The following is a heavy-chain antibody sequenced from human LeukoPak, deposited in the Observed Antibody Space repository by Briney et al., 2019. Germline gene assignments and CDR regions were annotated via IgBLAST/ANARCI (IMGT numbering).Heavy chain of an antibody. Sequence: GGSLRLSCAASGFTVSSNYMSWVRQAPGKGLEWVSVIYSGGSTYYADSVKGRFTISRDNSKNTLYLQMNSLRAEDTAVYYCAREILSGSYGAFDIWGQGTMVTVSS. D-gene: IGHD1-26*01. V-gene: IGHV3-66*01. CDR2: IYSGGST. CDR3: AREILSGSYGAFDI. J-gene: IGHJ3*02. CDR1: GFTVSSNY.